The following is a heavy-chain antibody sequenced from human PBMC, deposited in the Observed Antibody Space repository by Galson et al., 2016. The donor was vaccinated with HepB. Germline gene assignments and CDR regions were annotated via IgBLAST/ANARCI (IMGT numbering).Heavy chain of an antibody. J-gene: IGHJ4*02. CDR1: TFAFSRTW. D-gene: IGHD6-13*01. CDR2: INHDGSEI. Sequence: SLRLSCATTTFAFSRTWMTWVRQAPGKGLEWVANINHDGSEIHYVDSVKGRFTFSRDNAKNSLYLEMNSLRVEDTAVYYCAEGGGSSSWYWRNWGQGTLVTVSS. V-gene: IGHV3-7*01. CDR3: AEGGGSSSWYWRN.